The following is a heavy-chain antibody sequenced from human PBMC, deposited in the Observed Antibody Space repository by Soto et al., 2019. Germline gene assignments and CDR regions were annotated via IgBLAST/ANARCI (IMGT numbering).Heavy chain of an antibody. Sequence: QVQLLQSGAEVKKPGASVKVSCKASGYTFTSYGISWGRQAPGQGLEWMGWISAYNGITNYAQKLQGRVTMTTDTPTSPAYMELRSLRYDDTAVYYCAREAFCSGGSCYPWAFDIWGQGPMVTVSS. D-gene: IGHD2-15*01. CDR3: AREAFCSGGSCYPWAFDI. CDR2: ISAYNGIT. J-gene: IGHJ3*02. V-gene: IGHV1-18*01. CDR1: GYTFTSYG.